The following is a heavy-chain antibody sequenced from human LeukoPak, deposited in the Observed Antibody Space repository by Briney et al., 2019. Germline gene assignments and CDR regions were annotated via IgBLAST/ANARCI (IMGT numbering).Heavy chain of an antibody. V-gene: IGHV1-2*06. D-gene: IGHD3-16*01. J-gene: IGHJ4*02. CDR3: ATKGADTFFDY. CDR2: INPNSGGR. CDR1: GYSFTGYY. Sequence: ASVKVSCKASGYSFTGYYTHWVRQAPGQGLEWMGRINPNSGGRNYAQKFQGRLTMTRDTSTSTAYMELSRLRSDDTAVYYCATKGADTFFDYWGQGTLVTVSS.